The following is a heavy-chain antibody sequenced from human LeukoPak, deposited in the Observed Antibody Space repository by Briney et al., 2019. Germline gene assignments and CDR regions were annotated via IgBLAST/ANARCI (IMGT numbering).Heavy chain of an antibody. Sequence: GGSLRLSCAASGFTFSSYAMSWVRQAPGKGLEWVSAISGSGGGTYYADSVKGRFTISRDNSKNTLSLQMNSLRAEDTAVFYCARSIYGSGSYYAFDIWGQGTIVTVSS. J-gene: IGHJ3*02. CDR2: ISGSGGGT. D-gene: IGHD3-10*01. CDR1: GFTFSSYA. CDR3: ARSIYGSGSYYAFDI. V-gene: IGHV3-23*01.